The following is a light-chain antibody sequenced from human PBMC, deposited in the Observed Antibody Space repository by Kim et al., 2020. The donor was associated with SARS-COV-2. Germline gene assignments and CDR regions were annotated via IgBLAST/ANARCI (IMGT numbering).Light chain of an antibody. Sequence: SYELTQPPSVSVAPEKTASISCGGDNIGIKSVHWYQQKPGQAPVLVMFYDRDRPSGISERFSGSNSGNTATLTISRVEAGDEADYYCQVWDSSTDHRVFGGGTKLTVL. J-gene: IGLJ3*02. CDR3: QVWDSSTDHRV. CDR1: NIGIKS. V-gene: IGLV3-21*04. CDR2: YDR.